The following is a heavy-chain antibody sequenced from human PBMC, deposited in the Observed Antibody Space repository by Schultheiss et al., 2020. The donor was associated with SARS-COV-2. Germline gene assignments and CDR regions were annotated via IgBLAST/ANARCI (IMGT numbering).Heavy chain of an antibody. Sequence: SETLFLTCTVSGGSISSYYWSWIRQHPGKGLEWIGYIYYSGSTYYNPSLKSRVTISVDTSKNQFSLKLSSVTAADTAVYYCARGGFFEEGADAFDIWGQGTMVTVSS. V-gene: IGHV4-59*01. D-gene: IGHD3-3*01. CDR3: ARGGFFEEGADAFDI. CDR2: IYYSGST. CDR1: GGSISSYY. J-gene: IGHJ3*02.